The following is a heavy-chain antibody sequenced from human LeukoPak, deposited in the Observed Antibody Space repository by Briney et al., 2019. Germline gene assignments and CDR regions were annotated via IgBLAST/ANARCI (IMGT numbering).Heavy chain of an antibody. Sequence: ASVKVSCKASGYTFTGYYMHWVRQAPGQGLEWMGIINPSGGSTNYAQKFQGRVTMTRDTSTGTVYMELSSLRSEDTAVYYCARGYCSGGTCYFDYWGLGTLVTVSS. J-gene: IGHJ4*02. CDR2: INPSGGST. D-gene: IGHD2-15*01. V-gene: IGHV1-46*01. CDR1: GYTFTGYY. CDR3: ARGYCSGGTCYFDY.